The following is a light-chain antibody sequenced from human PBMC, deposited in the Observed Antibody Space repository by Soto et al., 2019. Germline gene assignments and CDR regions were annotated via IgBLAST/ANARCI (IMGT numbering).Light chain of an antibody. Sequence: EFVLTQSPGTLSLSPGERTTLSCRASQTVRNNYVAWYQQKPGQAPTLLIYDASNRATGIPDRFSGGGSGTDFTLTISRLEPEDFAVYYCQQFASYPLTFGGGTKVEIK. J-gene: IGKJ4*01. CDR2: DAS. V-gene: IGKV3-20*01. CDR1: QTVRNNY. CDR3: QQFASYPLT.